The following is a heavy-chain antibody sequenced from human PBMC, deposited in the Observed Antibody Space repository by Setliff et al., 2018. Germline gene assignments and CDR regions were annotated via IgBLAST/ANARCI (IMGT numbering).Heavy chain of an antibody. V-gene: IGHV3-48*04. D-gene: IGHD6-25*01. CDR1: GFTFSTYG. Sequence: GSLRLSCAASGFTFSTYGLNWVRQAPGKGLEWISYLNNDGTTIYYADSVRGRFTISRDNARDSLYLQMNSLRAEDTAVYYCVRDTTSGWMLTNWGQGTPVTVSS. CDR2: LNNDGTTI. J-gene: IGHJ4*02. CDR3: VRDTTSGWMLTN.